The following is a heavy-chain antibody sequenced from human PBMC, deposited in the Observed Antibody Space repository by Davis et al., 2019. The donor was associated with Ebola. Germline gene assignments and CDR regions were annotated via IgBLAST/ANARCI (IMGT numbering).Heavy chain of an antibody. D-gene: IGHD2-21*01. CDR2: IYYSGST. CDR3: ARLYCGGDCYVHP. V-gene: IGHV4-59*01. J-gene: IGHJ5*02. Sequence: SETLSLTCTVSGGSISSYYWSWIRQPPGKGLEWIGYIYYSGSTNYNPSLKSRVTISVDTSKNQFSLKLSSVTAADTAVYYCARLYCGGDCYVHPWGQGTLVTVSS. CDR1: GGSISSYY.